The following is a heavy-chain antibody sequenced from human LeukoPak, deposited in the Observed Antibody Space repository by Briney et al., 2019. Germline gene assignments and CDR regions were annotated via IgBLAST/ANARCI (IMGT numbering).Heavy chain of an antibody. Sequence: SETLSLTCAVYGGSFSGYYWSWMRQPPGKGLEWIGEINHSGSTNYNPSLKSRVTISVDTSKNQFSLKLSSVTAADTAVYYCASRGGGVVTAIRRTDAFDIWGQGTMVTVAS. CDR3: ASRGGGVVTAIRRTDAFDI. CDR2: INHSGST. J-gene: IGHJ3*02. D-gene: IGHD2-21*02. CDR1: GGSFSGYY. V-gene: IGHV4-34*01.